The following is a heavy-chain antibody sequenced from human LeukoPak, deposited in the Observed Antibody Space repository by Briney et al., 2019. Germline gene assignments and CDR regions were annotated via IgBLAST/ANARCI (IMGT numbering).Heavy chain of an antibody. CDR3: AREGAVAVWNTFHI. J-gene: IGHJ3*02. Sequence: SETLSLTCAVSGYSISTYYYNWIRQPAGKGLEWIGRIYTTGSTHYNPSLKSRVSISLDTSKNQIYLELSSVTAADTAIYYCAREGAVAVWNTFHIWGQGTMVAVSS. CDR1: GYSISTYY. CDR2: IYTTGST. D-gene: IGHD6-19*01. V-gene: IGHV4-4*07.